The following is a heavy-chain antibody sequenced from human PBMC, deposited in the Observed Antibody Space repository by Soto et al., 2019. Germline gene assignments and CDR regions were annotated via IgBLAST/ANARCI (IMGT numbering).Heavy chain of an antibody. CDR2: VFYTGFT. D-gene: IGHD1-20*01. V-gene: IGHV4-39*01. J-gene: IGHJ4*02. CDR3: ATSQKGYNWNYFDH. Sequence: SETLSLTCAVSGASISGSYYYWAWLRQSPGKGPEWIGSVFYTGFTSYNPSLESRVSVSVDTSKSRFSLKLSAVTAADTAVYYCATSQKGYNWNYFDHWGQGALVTVSS. CDR1: GASISGSYYY.